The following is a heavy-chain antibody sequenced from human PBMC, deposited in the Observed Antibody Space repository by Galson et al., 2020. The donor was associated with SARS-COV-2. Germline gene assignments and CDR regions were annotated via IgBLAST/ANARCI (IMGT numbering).Heavy chain of an antibody. V-gene: IGHV4-34*01. CDR3: ARGPYSSGWYGVWGQGPSFDY. J-gene: IGHJ4*02. CDR1: GGSFSGYY. D-gene: IGHD6-19*01. CDR2: INHSGST. Sequence: SQASETLSLTCAVYGGSFSGYYWSWIRQPPGKGLEWIGEINHSGSTNYNPSLKSRVTISVDTSKNQFSLKLSSVTAADTAVYYCARGPYSSGWYGVWGQGPSFDYGGQGTLVTVSS.